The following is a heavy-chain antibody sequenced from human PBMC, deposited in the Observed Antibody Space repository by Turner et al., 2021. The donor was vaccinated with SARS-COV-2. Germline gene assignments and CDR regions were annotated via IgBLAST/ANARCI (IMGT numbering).Heavy chain of an antibody. CDR2: ISVYNSNT. V-gene: IGHV1-18*01. CDR3: ARLRYYGSGSYLALPDYGMDV. J-gene: IGHJ6*02. D-gene: IGHD3-10*01. CDR1: GYPFTSYG. Sequence: QVQLVQSGAEVKKPGASVKVYCKASGYPFTSYGISRVRQSPGQGLEWMGWISVYNSNTNYAQRLQGRVTMTTDTSTSTVYMELRSLRSDDTAVYYCARLRYYGSGSYLALPDYGMDVWGQGTTVTVSS.